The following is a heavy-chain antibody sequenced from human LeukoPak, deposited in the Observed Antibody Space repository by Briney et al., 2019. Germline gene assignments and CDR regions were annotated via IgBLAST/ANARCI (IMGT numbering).Heavy chain of an antibody. Sequence: PGGSLRLSCAASGFTFSNAWMSWVRQAPGKGLEWVGRIKSKTDGGTTDYAAPVKGRFTISRDDSKNTLYLQMSSLKTEDTAVYYCTTELTPANWGSFDYWGQGTLVTVSS. CDR3: TTELTPANWGSFDY. V-gene: IGHV3-15*01. CDR2: IKSKTDGGTT. J-gene: IGHJ4*02. D-gene: IGHD7-27*01. CDR1: GFTFSNAW.